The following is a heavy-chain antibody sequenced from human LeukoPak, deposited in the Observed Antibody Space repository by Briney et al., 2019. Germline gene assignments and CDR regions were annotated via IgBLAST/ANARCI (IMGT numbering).Heavy chain of an antibody. D-gene: IGHD1-26*01. CDR2: IYYSGST. Sequence: NSSETLSLTCTVSGGSISSGGYYWSWIRQHPGKGLEWIGYIYYSGSTNYNPSLKSRVTISVDTSKNQFSLKLSSVTAADTAVYYCARVVGGSPANWGQGTLVTVSS. CDR3: ARVVGGSPAN. J-gene: IGHJ4*02. CDR1: GGSISSGGYY. V-gene: IGHV4-61*08.